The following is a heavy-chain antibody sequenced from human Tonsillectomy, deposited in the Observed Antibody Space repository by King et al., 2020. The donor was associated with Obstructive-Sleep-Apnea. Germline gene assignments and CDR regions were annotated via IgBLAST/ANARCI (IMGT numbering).Heavy chain of an antibody. J-gene: IGHJ6*02. Sequence: VQLVESGGGLVKPGGSLRLPCAASGFTFSNYWMHWVRQAPGKGLMWVSRISPDGSNTVYADSVKGRFTVSRDNAKNTLFLQMDSLRADDTALYYCSRDSFYGPGSHPKIYYGMDVWGQGTTVSVSS. V-gene: IGHV3-74*01. D-gene: IGHD3-10*01. CDR1: GFTFSNYW. CDR3: SRDSFYGPGSHPKIYYGMDV. CDR2: ISPDGSNT.